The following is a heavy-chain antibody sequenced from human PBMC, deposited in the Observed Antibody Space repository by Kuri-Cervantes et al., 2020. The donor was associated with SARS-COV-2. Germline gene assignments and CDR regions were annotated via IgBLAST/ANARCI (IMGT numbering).Heavy chain of an antibody. Sequence: SETLSLTCTVSGGSISSGSYYWSWIRQPAGKGLEWNGYIYTSGGTNYNPSLKSRVSISADTSKNQFSLKLSSVTAADTAVYYCARTNYYGSGRHIDHWGQGTLVTVSS. CDR1: GGSISSGSYY. J-gene: IGHJ4*02. V-gene: IGHV4-61*10. D-gene: IGHD3-10*01. CDR3: ARTNYYGSGRHIDH. CDR2: IYTSGGT.